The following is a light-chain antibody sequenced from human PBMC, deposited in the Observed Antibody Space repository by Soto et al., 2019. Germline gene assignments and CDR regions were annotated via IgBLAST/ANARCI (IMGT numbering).Light chain of an antibody. CDR2: HAS. Sequence: DIHITQSPSTLPASVGVRVTITCRASQSISNWWAWYQQKPGTAPKLLIYHASTLESGVPSRFSGSGSGTEFTLTISSLQPDDFATYYCQQYNSYSFGQGTKVAI. J-gene: IGKJ1*01. CDR3: QQYNSYS. V-gene: IGKV1-5*01. CDR1: QSISNW.